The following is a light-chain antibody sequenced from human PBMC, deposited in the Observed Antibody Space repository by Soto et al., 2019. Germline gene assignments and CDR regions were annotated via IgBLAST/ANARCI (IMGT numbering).Light chain of an antibody. Sequence: EIVLTQSPATLSLSPGERATLSCRASQSVSSYLAWYQQKPGQAPRLLIYDASNRATGIPARFSGSGSGTYFTLTISSLEPEDFAVYYCQERSNWLLTFGGGTTVEIK. CDR2: DAS. J-gene: IGKJ4*01. CDR3: QERSNWLLT. V-gene: IGKV3-11*01. CDR1: QSVSSY.